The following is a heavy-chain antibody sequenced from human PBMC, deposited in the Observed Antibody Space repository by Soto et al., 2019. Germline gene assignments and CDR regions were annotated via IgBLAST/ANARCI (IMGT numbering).Heavy chain of an antibody. CDR3: ARDQLEGNWFDP. CDR2: IYHSGYT. D-gene: IGHD1-1*01. CDR1: GGSISSGGYS. Sequence: SETLSLTCAVSGGSISSGGYSWNWIRQPPGKGLEWIGYIYHSGYTFYNPSLKSRVTISVDKSKNQFSLKLSSLTAADPAVYYCARDQLEGNWFDPWGQGTLVTVSS. V-gene: IGHV4-30-2*01. J-gene: IGHJ5*02.